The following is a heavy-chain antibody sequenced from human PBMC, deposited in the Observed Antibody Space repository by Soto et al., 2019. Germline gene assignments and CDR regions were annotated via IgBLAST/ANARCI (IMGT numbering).Heavy chain of an antibody. Sequence: QVQLQESGPGLVKPSQTLSLTCTVSGGSISSGGYYWSWIRQHPGKGLEWIGYIYYSGSTYYNPSRKSRGTISVDTPKNQFALKLSAGTAADTAVYYCAREGDILTGPSGAFDIWGQGTMVTVSS. J-gene: IGHJ3*02. CDR2: IYYSGST. D-gene: IGHD3-9*01. CDR3: AREGDILTGPSGAFDI. V-gene: IGHV4-31*03. CDR1: GGSISSGGYY.